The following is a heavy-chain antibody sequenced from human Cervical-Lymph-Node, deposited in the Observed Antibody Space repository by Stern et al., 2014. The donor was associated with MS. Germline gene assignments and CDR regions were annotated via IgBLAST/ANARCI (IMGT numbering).Heavy chain of an antibody. J-gene: IGHJ6*02. V-gene: IGHV1-24*01. CDR3: ATHRGRVTYYYGLDV. CDR2: YDPQHGET. CDR1: GYTLTAMS. D-gene: IGHD2-21*02. Sequence: QVQLGQSGAEVKKPGASVKVSCKVSGYTLTAMSMHWVRQAPGKGLEWMGGYDPQHGETVYAQKIQGRVTRAEDRSTDTAYMELTSLRSDDTAVYYCATHRGRVTYYYGLDVWGQGTTVTVSS.